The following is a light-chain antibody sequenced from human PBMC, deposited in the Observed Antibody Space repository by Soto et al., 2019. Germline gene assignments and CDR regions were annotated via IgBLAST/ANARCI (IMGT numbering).Light chain of an antibody. J-gene: IGLJ2*01. CDR1: SGHSSYA. V-gene: IGLV4-69*01. CDR3: QTWGTGFQF. CDR2: LNNDGSH. Sequence: QSVLTQSPSASASLGASVKLTCTLSSGHSSYAIAWHQKQPGKVPRYLMDLNNDGSHTKGDGIPDRFSGASSGADRFLIISSLQSEDEADDYWQTWGTGFQFFGGGTKLTVL.